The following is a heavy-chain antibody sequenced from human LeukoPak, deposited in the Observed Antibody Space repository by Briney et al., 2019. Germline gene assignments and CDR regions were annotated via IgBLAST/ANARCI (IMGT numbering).Heavy chain of an antibody. CDR3: ARDHDSSGYYGSLDY. D-gene: IGHD3-22*01. J-gene: IGHJ4*02. V-gene: IGHV1-69*04. CDR2: IIPIFGIA. CDR1: GGTFSSYA. Sequence: PWASVTVSCKASGGTFSSYAISWVRQAPGQGLEWMGRIIPIFGIANYAQKFQGRVTITADKSTSTAYMELSSLRSEDTAVYCCARDHDSSGYYGSLDYWGQGTLVTVSS.